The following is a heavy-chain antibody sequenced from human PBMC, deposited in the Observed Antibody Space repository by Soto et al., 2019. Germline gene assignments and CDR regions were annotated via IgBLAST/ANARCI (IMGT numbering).Heavy chain of an antibody. V-gene: IGHV3-23*01. CDR3: AKKFGSGGYVDSMDV. J-gene: IGHJ6*03. CDR1: GLTFSSHG. Sequence: GGSLRLSCAASGLTFSSHGMRWVRQAPGKGLEWVSTIGTAGADTYYAGSVKGRFTISRDNSRSTLFLQMNSLRAEDTAVYYCAKKFGSGGYVDSMDVWGKGTTVTVSS. D-gene: IGHD3-10*01. CDR2: IGTAGADT.